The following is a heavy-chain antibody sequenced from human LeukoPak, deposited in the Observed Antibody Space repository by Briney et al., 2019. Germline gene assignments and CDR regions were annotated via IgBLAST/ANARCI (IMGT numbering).Heavy chain of an antibody. CDR3: ARHPKPGFWSGYYAFDY. Sequence: PSETLSLTCTVSGDSISTTDYYWGWIRQPPGEGLEWIASIYYSGTTYYNPSLKSRVTMSVDTSKNQFSLKLSSVTAADTAVYYCARHPKPGFWSGYYAFDYWGQGTLVTVSS. CDR1: GDSISTTDYY. J-gene: IGHJ4*02. V-gene: IGHV4-39*07. CDR2: IYYSGTT. D-gene: IGHD3-3*01.